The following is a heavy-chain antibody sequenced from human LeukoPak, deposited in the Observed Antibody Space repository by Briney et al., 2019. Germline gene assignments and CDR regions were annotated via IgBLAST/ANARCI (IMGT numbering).Heavy chain of an antibody. D-gene: IGHD3-10*02. Sequence: GGSLRLSCGASGFTFSSHGMNWVRQAPGKGLEWVSYISSSGSTIYYADSVKGRFTTSRDNAKNSLYLQMNSLRAEDTAVYYCAELGITMIGGVWGKGTTVTISS. V-gene: IGHV3-48*04. CDR3: AELGITMIGGV. CDR1: GFTFSSHG. CDR2: ISSSGSTI. J-gene: IGHJ6*04.